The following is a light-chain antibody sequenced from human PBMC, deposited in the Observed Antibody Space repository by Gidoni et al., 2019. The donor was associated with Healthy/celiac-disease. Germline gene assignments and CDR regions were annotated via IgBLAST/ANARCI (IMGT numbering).Light chain of an antibody. V-gene: IGKV3-20*01. CDR1: QSVSSSY. CDR3: QQYGSSPLLT. J-gene: IGKJ4*01. CDR2: GAS. Sequence: EIVLTQSPGTLSLSPGERATLSCMASQSVSSSYLAGYQHKPGQAPRLLIYGASSRATGIPDRFGGSGSGTDFTLIISRLEPEDFAVYYCQQYGSSPLLTFGGGTKVEIK.